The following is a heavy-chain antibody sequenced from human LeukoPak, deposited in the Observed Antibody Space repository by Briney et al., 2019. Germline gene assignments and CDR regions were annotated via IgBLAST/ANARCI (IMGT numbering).Heavy chain of an antibody. CDR2: INPDGSVT. CDR1: GFTFSSYG. CDR3: ARVPRGSYSFDY. V-gene: IGHV3-74*01. Sequence: PGGSLRLSCAASGFTFSSYGMHWVRQAPGKGLEWVSRINPDGSVTSYADSVKGRFTISRDNAMNTLYLQMNSLRAEDTAVYYCARVPRGSYSFDYWGQGTLVAVSS. D-gene: IGHD1-26*01. J-gene: IGHJ4*02.